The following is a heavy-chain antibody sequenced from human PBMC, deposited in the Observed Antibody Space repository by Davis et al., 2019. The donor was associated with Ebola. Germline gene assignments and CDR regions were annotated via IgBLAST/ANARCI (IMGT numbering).Heavy chain of an antibody. D-gene: IGHD1-14*01. CDR1: GYTFSDYY. Sequence: ASVKVSCKASGYTFSDYYLHWVRQAPGQGLEWLGRIYVYNGATNLAEKFQGRVFMTTDMSITTAYMELTNLNSDDTAVYYCARPILPEVTHCGVDYWGQGTLVTVSS. J-gene: IGHJ4*02. CDR3: ARPILPEVTHCGVDY. V-gene: IGHV1-2*06. CDR2: IYVYNGAT.